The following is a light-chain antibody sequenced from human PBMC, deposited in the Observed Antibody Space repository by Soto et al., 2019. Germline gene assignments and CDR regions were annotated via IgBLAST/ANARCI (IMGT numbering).Light chain of an antibody. J-gene: IGKJ4*01. CDR3: QQTESYPST. CDR1: QDISSF. Sequence: IQLTQSPSSLSASVGDRVTITCRASQDISSFLAWYQQKPGKAPKLLFFAASTLQSGVPSRFSGSGSGTDFTLTISSLQPEDFATYYCQQTESYPSTFGGGTKVEIK. V-gene: IGKV1-9*01. CDR2: AAS.